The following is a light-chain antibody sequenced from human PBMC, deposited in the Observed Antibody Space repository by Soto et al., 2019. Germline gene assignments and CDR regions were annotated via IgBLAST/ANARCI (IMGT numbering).Light chain of an antibody. CDR3: QQYDGYPLT. Sequence: DIQMTQSPSSLSASVGDRVTITCQASQDITNYLNWYQQKPGRAPRLLLYDASSLETGVPSRFSGSGSGTDFTLTISSLQPDDFATYYCQQYDGYPLTFGQGTKLEMK. V-gene: IGKV1-33*01. CDR2: DAS. J-gene: IGKJ2*01. CDR1: QDITNY.